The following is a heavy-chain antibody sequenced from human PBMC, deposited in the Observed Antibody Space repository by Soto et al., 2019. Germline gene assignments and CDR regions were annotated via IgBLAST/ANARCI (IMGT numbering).Heavy chain of an antibody. CDR1: GGAFKTFA. CDR3: ATDGLQTSMALEV. CDR2: IVPLFGTP. D-gene: IGHD5-18*01. V-gene: IGHV1-69*01. Sequence: QVQLLQSGAEVKKPGSSVQVSCKTSGGAFKTFAFSWVRQAPGQGLEWLGGIVPLFGTPNYEARFQGRLSITANESTNTVHMELNSLNSDDAAVYYGATDGLQTSMALEVWGQGTPITVSS. J-gene: IGHJ6*02.